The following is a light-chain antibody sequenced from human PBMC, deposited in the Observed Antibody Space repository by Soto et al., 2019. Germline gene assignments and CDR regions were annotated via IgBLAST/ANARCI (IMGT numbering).Light chain of an antibody. Sequence: EIVLTQSPGTLSLSPGDRATLSCRASQSVSSIYLAWYQQKPGQAPSLLIYGASSRATGIPDRFSGSGSGTDFTLTISRLESEDFVVYYCQQYDGSPWTFGQGTKVEIK. V-gene: IGKV3-20*01. CDR2: GAS. CDR1: QSVSSIY. CDR3: QQYDGSPWT. J-gene: IGKJ1*01.